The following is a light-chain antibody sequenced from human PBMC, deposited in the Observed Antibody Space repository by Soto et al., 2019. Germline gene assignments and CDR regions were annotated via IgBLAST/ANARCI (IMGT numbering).Light chain of an antibody. CDR2: DVS. CDR3: SSYTSSSTLVV. Sequence: QSALTQPASVSGSPGPSITISCTGTSSDVGCYNYVSWYQQHPGKAPKLMIYDVSNRPSGVSNGFSGSKSGNTASLTISGLQAEDEAEYYCSSYTSSSTLVVFGGGTKLTVL. CDR1: SSDVGCYNY. J-gene: IGLJ2*01. V-gene: IGLV2-14*01.